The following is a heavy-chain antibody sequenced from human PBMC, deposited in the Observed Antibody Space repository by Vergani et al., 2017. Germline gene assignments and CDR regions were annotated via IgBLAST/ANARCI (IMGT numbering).Heavy chain of an antibody. Sequence: QVQLVQSGPEVKRPGASVKVSCKTSGYTFFNYGVNWIRRAPGQGFEWLGWIHADTGDTKYSERLQDRVTLTTDSSTNTAYMELRSLKSDDTAVYYCARDGTYYYGSGSFYLFDYWGQGTLVTVSS. D-gene: IGHD3-10*01. J-gene: IGHJ4*02. CDR2: IHADTGDT. CDR1: GYTFFNYG. CDR3: ARDGTYYYGSGSFYLFDY. V-gene: IGHV1-18*04.